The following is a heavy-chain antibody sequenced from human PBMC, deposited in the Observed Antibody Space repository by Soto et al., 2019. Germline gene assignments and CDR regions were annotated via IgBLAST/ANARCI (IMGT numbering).Heavy chain of an antibody. Sequence: GGSLRLSCAASGFTVSSNYMSWVRQAPGKGLEWVSVIYSGGSTYYADSVKGRFTISRDNSKNTLYLQMNSLRAEDTAVYYCARAISSKFGGDYYYYMDVWGKGTTVTVSS. J-gene: IGHJ6*03. D-gene: IGHD3-16*01. CDR3: ARAISSKFGGDYYYYMDV. V-gene: IGHV3-66*01. CDR2: IYSGGST. CDR1: GFTVSSNY.